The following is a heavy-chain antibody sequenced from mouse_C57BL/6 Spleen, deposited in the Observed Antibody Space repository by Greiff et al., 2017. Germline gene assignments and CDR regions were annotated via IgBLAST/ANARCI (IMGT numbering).Heavy chain of an antibody. CDR3: ATRNHNYVDY. CDR1: GYTFTSYW. Sequence: QVQLQQPGAELVKPGASVKLSCKASGYTFTSYWMQWVKQRPGQGLEWIGEIAPSDSYTNYKQKFKGKATLTVDTSSSTAYMQLSSLTSEDSAVYYCATRNHNYVDYWGQGTTLTVSS. CDR2: IAPSDSYT. J-gene: IGHJ2*01. V-gene: IGHV1-50*01.